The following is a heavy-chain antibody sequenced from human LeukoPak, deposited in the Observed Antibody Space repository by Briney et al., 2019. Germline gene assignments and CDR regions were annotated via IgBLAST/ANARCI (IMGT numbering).Heavy chain of an antibody. CDR2: VKSKADGETT. D-gene: IGHD2-21*02. Sequence: GGSLRLSCAAAGFTFTSAWMSWVRQPPGKGLEWVGRVKSKADGETTVYAAPVKNRFIISRGDSKNMQYLQMNSLKTEDTAVYFCTADWPGDSYPIDYWGQGILVTVSS. CDR1: GFTFTSAW. J-gene: IGHJ4*02. CDR3: TADWPGDSYPIDY. V-gene: IGHV3-15*01.